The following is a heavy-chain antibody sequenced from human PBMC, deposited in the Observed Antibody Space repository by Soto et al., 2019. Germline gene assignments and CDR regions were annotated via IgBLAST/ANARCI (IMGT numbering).Heavy chain of an antibody. CDR3: ARDRRPTVTTLDYYGMDV. D-gene: IGHD4-17*01. J-gene: IGHJ6*02. V-gene: IGHV1-69*12. Sequence: QVQLVQSGAEVKKPGSSVKVSCKASGGTFSSYAISCVRQAPGQGLEWMGGIIPIFGTANYAQKFQGRVTITADECTSTAYMELSSLRSEDTAVYYCARDRRPTVTTLDYYGMDVWGQGTTVTVSS. CDR1: GGTFSSYA. CDR2: IIPIFGTA.